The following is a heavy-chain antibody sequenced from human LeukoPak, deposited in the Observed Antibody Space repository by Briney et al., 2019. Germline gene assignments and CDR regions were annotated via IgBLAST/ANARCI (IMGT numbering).Heavy chain of an antibody. Sequence: GASVKVSCKASGGTFSSYAISWVRQAPGQGLEWMGGIIPIFGTANYAQKFQGRVTITADESTSTAYMELSSLRSEDTAVYYCARAPTPVRYDSSGYYGGHWYFDLWGRGTLVTVSS. CDR2: IIPIFGTA. J-gene: IGHJ2*01. V-gene: IGHV1-69*13. D-gene: IGHD3-22*01. CDR3: ARAPTPVRYDSSGYYGGHWYFDL. CDR1: GGTFSSYA.